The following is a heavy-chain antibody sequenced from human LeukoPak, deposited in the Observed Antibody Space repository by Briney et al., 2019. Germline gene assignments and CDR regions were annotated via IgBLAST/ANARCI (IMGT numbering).Heavy chain of an antibody. D-gene: IGHD5-18*01. CDR1: GFTFSSYA. Sequence: GRSLRLSCAASGFTFSSYAMHWVRQAPGKGPEWVAVISYDGSNKYYADSVKGRFTISRDNSKNTLYLQMNSLRAEDTAVYYCAREVYSYGPFDYWGQGTLVTVSS. J-gene: IGHJ4*02. CDR2: ISYDGSNK. CDR3: AREVYSYGPFDY. V-gene: IGHV3-30*04.